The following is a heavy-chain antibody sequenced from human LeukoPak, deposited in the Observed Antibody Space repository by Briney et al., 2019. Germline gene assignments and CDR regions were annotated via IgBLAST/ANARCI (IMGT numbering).Heavy chain of an antibody. CDR2: MNPNSGNT. V-gene: IGHV1-8*01. D-gene: IGHD3-3*01. Sequence: GASVKVSCKASGYTFTSYDINWVRQATGQGLEWMGWMNPNSGNTGYAQKFQGRVTMTRNTSISTAYMELSSLGSEDTAVYYCARLNFYDSDLYYYYYGMDVWGQGTTVTVSS. J-gene: IGHJ6*02. CDR3: ARLNFYDSDLYYYYYGMDV. CDR1: GYTFTSYD.